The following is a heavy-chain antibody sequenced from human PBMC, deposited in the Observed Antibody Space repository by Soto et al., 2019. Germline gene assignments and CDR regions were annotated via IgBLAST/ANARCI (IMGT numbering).Heavy chain of an antibody. J-gene: IGHJ6*02. Sequence: QVQLVESGGGVVQPGRSLRLSCAASGFTFSSYGMHWVRQAPGKGLEWVAVIWYDGSNKYYADSVKGRFTISRDNSKNTLYLQMNSLRAEDTAVYYCARGANFGNYDLEDYYGMDVWGQGTTVTVSS. D-gene: IGHD3-3*01. CDR3: ARGANFGNYDLEDYYGMDV. CDR1: GFTFSSYG. CDR2: IWYDGSNK. V-gene: IGHV3-33*01.